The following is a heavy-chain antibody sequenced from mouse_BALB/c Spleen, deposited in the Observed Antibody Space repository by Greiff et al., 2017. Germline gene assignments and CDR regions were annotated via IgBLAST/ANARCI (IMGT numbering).Heavy chain of an antibody. V-gene: IGHV1-63*02. CDR3: ARSDDYDAMDY. J-gene: IGHJ4*01. Sequence: QVQLKQSGAELVRPGTSVKISCKASGYTFTNYWLGWVKQRPGHGLEWIGDIYPGGGYTNYNEKFKGKATLTADTSSSTAYMQLSSLTSEDSAVYFCARSDDYDAMDYWGQGTSVTVSS. CDR1: GYTFTNYW. CDR2: IYPGGGYT.